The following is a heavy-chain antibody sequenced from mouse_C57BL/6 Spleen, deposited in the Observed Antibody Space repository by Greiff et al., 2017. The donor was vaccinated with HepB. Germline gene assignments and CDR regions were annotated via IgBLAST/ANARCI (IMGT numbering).Heavy chain of an antibody. Sequence: QVQLQQSGAELAKPGASVKLSCKASGYTFTSYWMHWVKQRPGQGLEWIGYINPSSGYTKYNQKFKDKATLTADKSSGTAYMQLSSLTYEDSAVYYCANVGDDFDYWGQGTTLTVAS. CDR3: ANVGDDFDY. CDR1: GYTFTSYW. D-gene: IGHD3-3*01. CDR2: INPSSGYT. J-gene: IGHJ2*01. V-gene: IGHV1-7*01.